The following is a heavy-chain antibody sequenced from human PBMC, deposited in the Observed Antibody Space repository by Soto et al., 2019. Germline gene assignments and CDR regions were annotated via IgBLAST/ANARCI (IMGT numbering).Heavy chain of an antibody. J-gene: IGHJ4*02. D-gene: IGHD6-13*01. CDR3: ARDPPWGSSSWYPDY. CDR2: IWYDGSNK. CDR1: GFTFSSYG. Sequence: GGSLRLSCAASGFTFSSYGMHWVRQAPGKGLEWVAVIWYDGSNKYYADSVKGRFTISRDNSKNTLYLQMNSLRAEDTAVYYCARDPPWGSSSWYPDYWGQGTLVTVS. V-gene: IGHV3-33*01.